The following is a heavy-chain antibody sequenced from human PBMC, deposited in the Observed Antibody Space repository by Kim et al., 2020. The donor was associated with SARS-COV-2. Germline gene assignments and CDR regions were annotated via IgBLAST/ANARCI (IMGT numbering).Heavy chain of an antibody. D-gene: IGHD6-19*01. CDR2: ISYYGSNK. J-gene: IGHJ6*02. CDR3: AKLGGYSSGWYGYYYYGMDV. CDR1: GFTFSSYG. V-gene: IGHV3-30*18. Sequence: GGSLRLSCAASGFTFSSYGMHWVRQAPGKGLEWVAVISYYGSNKYYADSVKGRFTISRDNSKNTLYLQMNSLRAEDTAVYYCAKLGGYSSGWYGYYYYGMDVWGQGTTVPV.